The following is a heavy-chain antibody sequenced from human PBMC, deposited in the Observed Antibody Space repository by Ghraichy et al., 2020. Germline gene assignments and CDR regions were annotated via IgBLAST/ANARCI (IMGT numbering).Heavy chain of an antibody. V-gene: IGHV3-20*01. CDR1: GFTFDDYG. D-gene: IGHD2-2*01. CDR2: INWNGGST. CDR3: ARTQQPVYCSSTSCYGTGGIDYYYYYMDV. Sequence: LSLTCAASGFTFDDYGMSWVRQAPGKGLEWVSGINWNGGSTGYADSVKGRFTISRDNAKNSLYLQMNSLRAEDTALYHCARTQQPVYCSSTSCYGTGGIDYYYYYMDVWGKGTTVTVSS. J-gene: IGHJ6*03.